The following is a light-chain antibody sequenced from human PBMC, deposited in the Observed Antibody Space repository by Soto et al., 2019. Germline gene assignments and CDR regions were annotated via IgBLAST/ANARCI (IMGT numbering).Light chain of an antibody. CDR1: QSVSSRG. J-gene: IGKJ5*01. CDR2: ATS. Sequence: EIVLTQSPGTLSLSPGERATLSCSASQSVSSRGLAWYQQKPGQAARLLIYATSSRAAGIPDRFSGSGSGTDFSPTISSLEPEDVAVYYCQQRSNWPPTFGQGTRLEIK. CDR3: QQRSNWPPT. V-gene: IGKV3D-20*02.